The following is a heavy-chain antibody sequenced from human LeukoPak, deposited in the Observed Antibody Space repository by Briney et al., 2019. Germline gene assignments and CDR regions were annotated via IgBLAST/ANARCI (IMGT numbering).Heavy chain of an antibody. J-gene: IGHJ4*02. Sequence: SETLSLTCAVFRGSITNSSCYWGWIRQPPGKGLEWIGDIYYTGTTYYSPSLNSRITISMDTSKNQFSLRLASVTAADTALYYCARRAVVPAAVSYFDNWGQGTLVTVSS. V-gene: IGHV4-39*01. CDR3: ARRAVVPAAVSYFDN. CDR2: IYYTGTT. D-gene: IGHD2-2*01. CDR1: RGSITNSSCY.